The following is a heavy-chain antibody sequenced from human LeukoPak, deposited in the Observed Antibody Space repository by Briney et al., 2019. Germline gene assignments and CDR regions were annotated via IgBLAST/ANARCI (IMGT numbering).Heavy chain of an antibody. D-gene: IGHD5-24*01. V-gene: IGHV3-30*03. CDR2: ISYDGSNK. CDR1: GFTFSSYG. J-gene: IGHJ3*02. Sequence: GGSLRLSCAASGFTFSSYGMHWVRQAPGKGLEWVAVISYDGSNKYYADSVKGRFTISRDNSKNKLYLQMNSLRAEDTAVYYCAREDGYNSWYAFDIWGQGTMVTVSS. CDR3: AREDGYNSWYAFDI.